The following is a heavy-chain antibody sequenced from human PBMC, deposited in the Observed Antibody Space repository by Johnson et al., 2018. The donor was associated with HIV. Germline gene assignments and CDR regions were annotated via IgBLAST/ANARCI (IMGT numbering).Heavy chain of an antibody. Sequence: QVQLVESGGGVVQPGRSLRLSCAASGFTFSNYGMHWVRQAPGKGLEWVAVISYDGSNKYYGDSVKGRFTISRDNSKNTLYLQMNSLRAEDTAVFYCAKVGIEGPTSLLRAFEMWGQGTMVTVSP. D-gene: IGHD1-26*01. CDR1: GFTFSNYG. V-gene: IGHV3-30*18. J-gene: IGHJ3*02. CDR3: AKVGIEGPTSLLRAFEM. CDR2: ISYDGSNK.